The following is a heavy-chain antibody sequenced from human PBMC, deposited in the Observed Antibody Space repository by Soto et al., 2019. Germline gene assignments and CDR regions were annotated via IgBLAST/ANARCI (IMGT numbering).Heavy chain of an antibody. CDR2: IWYDGSDK. D-gene: IGHD3-16*01. J-gene: IGHJ4*02. V-gene: IGHV3-33*01. CDR1: GFTFSGFG. CDR3: AFGILSYYFDY. Sequence: GGSLRLSCAASGFTFSGFGTHWVRQAPGKGLEWVAIIWYDGSDKYYADSVRGRFTISRDNSKNTLSLQMNSLRAEDTAVYHCAFGILSYYFDYWGQGTPVTVSS.